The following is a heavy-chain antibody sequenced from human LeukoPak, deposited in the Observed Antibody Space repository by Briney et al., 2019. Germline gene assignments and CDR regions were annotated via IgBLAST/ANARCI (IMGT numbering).Heavy chain of an antibody. CDR1: GYTFTGYY. J-gene: IGHJ4*02. D-gene: IGHD5-12*01. V-gene: IGHV1-2*04. Sequence: GASVKVSCKASGYTFTGYYIHWVRQAPGQGLEWMGWINPNSGGTNYAQKFQGWVTMTRDTSISTAYMELSRLRSDDTAVYYCARAKGILAKRHFDYWGQGTLVTVSS. CDR2: INPNSGGT. CDR3: ARAKGILAKRHFDY.